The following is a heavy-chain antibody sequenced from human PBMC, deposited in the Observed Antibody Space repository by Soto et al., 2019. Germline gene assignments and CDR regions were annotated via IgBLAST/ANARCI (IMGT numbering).Heavy chain of an antibody. V-gene: IGHV1-69*13. Sequence: GASVKVSCKASGGTFSSYATSWVRQAPGQGLEWMGGIIPIFGTANYAQKFQARVTITADESTSTAYMELSSLRSEDTAVYYCARGGDSSVEFDYWGQGTLVTVSS. J-gene: IGHJ4*02. CDR1: GGTFSSYA. CDR3: ARGGDSSVEFDY. CDR2: IIPIFGTA. D-gene: IGHD3-22*01.